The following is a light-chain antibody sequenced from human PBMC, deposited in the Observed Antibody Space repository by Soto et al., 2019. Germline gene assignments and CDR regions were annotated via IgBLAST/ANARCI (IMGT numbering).Light chain of an antibody. CDR2: AAS. Sequence: DIQMTQSPSSLSASVGDRVTITCRASQSISSYLNWYQQKPGEAPKLLIYAASSLQSGLPSRFSGSGAGTDFTLNISSLQPEDFATYYCPQSYSTLRTFGQGTKVEI. J-gene: IGKJ1*01. V-gene: IGKV1-39*01. CDR1: QSISSY. CDR3: PQSYSTLRT.